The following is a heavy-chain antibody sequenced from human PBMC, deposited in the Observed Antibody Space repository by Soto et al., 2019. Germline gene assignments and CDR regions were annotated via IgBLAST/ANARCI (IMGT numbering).Heavy chain of an antibody. CDR1: GFTFSSYA. Sequence: QVQLVESGGGVVQPGRSLRLSCAASGFTFSSYAMHWVRQAPGKGLEWVAVISYDGSNKYYADSVKGRFTIYRDNSKNTLYLQMNSLRAGDTAVYYCARAPGGSYGGYWGQGTLVTVSS. D-gene: IGHD1-26*01. CDR2: ISYDGSNK. J-gene: IGHJ4*02. V-gene: IGHV3-30-3*01. CDR3: ARAPGGSYGGY.